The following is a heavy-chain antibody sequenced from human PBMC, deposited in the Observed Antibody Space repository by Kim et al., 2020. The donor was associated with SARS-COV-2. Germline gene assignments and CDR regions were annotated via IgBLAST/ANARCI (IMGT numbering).Heavy chain of an antibody. Sequence: SVKVSCKASGFTFTSSAVQWVRQARGQRLEWIGWIVVGSGNTNYAQKFQERVTITRDMSTSTAYMELSSLRSEDTAVYYCAANSYYDILTGYSGGYYYYGMDVWGQGTTVTVSS. CDR3: AANSYYDILTGYSGGYYYYGMDV. D-gene: IGHD3-9*01. J-gene: IGHJ6*02. CDR2: IVVGSGNT. V-gene: IGHV1-58*01. CDR1: GFTFTSSA.